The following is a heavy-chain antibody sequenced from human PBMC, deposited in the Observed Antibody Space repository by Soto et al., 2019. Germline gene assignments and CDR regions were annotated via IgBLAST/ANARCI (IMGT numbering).Heavy chain of an antibody. CDR1: GFTLSNYA. CDR3: ARKGSGWTFVY. D-gene: IGHD6-19*01. J-gene: IGHJ4*02. Sequence: QVQLVESGGGVVEPGRSLRLSCAASGFTLSNYAMHWVRQAPGKGLEWVAVIWYDGSYKYYADSVKGRFTISRDSSKNTLYRQGNSLRADDTAMYYCARKGSGWTFVYWGQGTLVSVSS. V-gene: IGHV3-33*01. CDR2: IWYDGSYK.